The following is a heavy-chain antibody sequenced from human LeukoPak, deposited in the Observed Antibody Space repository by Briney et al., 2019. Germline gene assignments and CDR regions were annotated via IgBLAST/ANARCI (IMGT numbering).Heavy chain of an antibody. CDR3: ARGYSSSWYDLYYFDY. CDR1: GFTFSNYN. D-gene: IGHD6-13*01. J-gene: IGHJ4*02. Sequence: KPGGSLRLSCAASGFTFSNYNINWVRQAPGKGLEWVSSISSRGSFINYADSVKGRFAISADNAMNSLYLQMDRLRAEDTAVYYCARGYSSSWYDLYYFDYWGQGTLVTVSS. CDR2: ISSRGSFI. V-gene: IGHV3-21*01.